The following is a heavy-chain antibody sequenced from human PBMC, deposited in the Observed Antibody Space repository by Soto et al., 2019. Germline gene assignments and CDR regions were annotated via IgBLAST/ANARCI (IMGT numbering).Heavy chain of an antibody. J-gene: IGHJ4*02. CDR2: INHSGST. CDR1: GGSFSGYY. D-gene: IGHD2-8*02. V-gene: IGHV4-34*01. CDR3: ARDKITGLFDY. Sequence: QVQLQQWGAGLLKPSETLSLTCAVYGGSFSGYYWTWIRQTPGTGLEWIGEINHSGSTNYNPSLKSLATISVYTSTSQSSLQLTSVTAADTAVYYCARDKITGLFDYCGQGTLVTVSS.